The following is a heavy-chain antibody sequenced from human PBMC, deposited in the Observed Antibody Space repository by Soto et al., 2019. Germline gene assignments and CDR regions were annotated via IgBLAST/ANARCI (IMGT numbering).Heavy chain of an antibody. CDR2: ISGSGGST. V-gene: IGHV3-23*01. CDR1: GFTFSSYA. Sequence: GGSLRLSCAASGFTFSSYAMSWVRQAPGKGLEWVSAISGSGGSTYYADSVKGRFTISRDNSKNTLYLQMNSLRAEDTAVYYCAKDFDYYDSSGYYYAPTDYWGQGTLVTVSS. CDR3: AKDFDYYDSSGYYYAPTDY. J-gene: IGHJ4*02. D-gene: IGHD3-22*01.